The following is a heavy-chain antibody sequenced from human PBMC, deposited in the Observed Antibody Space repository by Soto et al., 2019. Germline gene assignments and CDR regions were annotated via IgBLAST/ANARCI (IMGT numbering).Heavy chain of an antibody. J-gene: IGHJ4*02. D-gene: IGHD1-1*01. CDR1: GFTFSSYG. V-gene: IGHV3-30*18. CDR2: ISYDGSNK. Sequence: RGSMRLACAASGFTFSSYGMHWVRQAPGKGLEWVAVISYDGSNKYYADSVKGRFTISRDDSKKTLYLQMSSLRAEDTAVYHCAKSGTVPFYYWGQGNLGTVSS. CDR3: AKSGTVPFYY.